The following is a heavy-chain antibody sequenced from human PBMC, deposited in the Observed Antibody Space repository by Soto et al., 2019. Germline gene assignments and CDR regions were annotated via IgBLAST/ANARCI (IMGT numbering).Heavy chain of an antibody. CDR1: GYTFTNYW. V-gene: IGHV5-51*01. CDR3: ARRARGNWAFDY. CDR2: IYPGDSDT. Sequence: GESLKISCEGSGYTFTNYWIGWVRQMPGKGLEWMGIIYPGDSDTRYSPSFQGQVTFSADKSTTSAYLQWRSLKASDTAIYFCARRARGNWAFDYWGQGTLVTVSS. J-gene: IGHJ4*02. D-gene: IGHD3-16*01.